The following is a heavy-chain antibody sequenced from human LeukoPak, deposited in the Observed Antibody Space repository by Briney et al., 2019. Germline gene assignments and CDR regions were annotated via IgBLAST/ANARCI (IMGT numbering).Heavy chain of an antibody. CDR3: APQQAYSPYNWFDP. Sequence: GGSLRLSCVGSGFTITNYWMHWVRQAPGTGLVWVSRIHPDGSITTYADSVKGRFTISRDDAKNTLYLQMNSLRAEDTAVYYCAPQQAYSPYNWFDPWGQGTLVTVSS. V-gene: IGHV3-74*03. D-gene: IGHD5-12*01. J-gene: IGHJ5*02. CDR1: GFTITNYW. CDR2: IHPDGSIT.